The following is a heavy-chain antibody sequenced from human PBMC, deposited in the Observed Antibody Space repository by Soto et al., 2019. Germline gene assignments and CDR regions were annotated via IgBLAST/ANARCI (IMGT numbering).Heavy chain of an antibody. J-gene: IGHJ6*02. CDR2: ISSSSSYI. V-gene: IGHV3-21*01. Sequence: PGGSLRLSCAASGFTFSSYSMNWVRQAPGKGLEWVSSISSSSSYIYYADSVKGRFTISRDNAKNSLYLQMNSLRAEDTAAYYCARGDDGYSGYDLNDYYYGMDVWGQGTTVTVSS. D-gene: IGHD5-12*01. CDR1: GFTFSSYS. CDR3: ARGDDGYSGYDLNDYYYGMDV.